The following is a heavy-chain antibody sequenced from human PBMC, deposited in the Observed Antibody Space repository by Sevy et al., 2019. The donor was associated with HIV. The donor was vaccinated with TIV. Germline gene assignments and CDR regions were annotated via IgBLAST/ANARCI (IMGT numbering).Heavy chain of an antibody. D-gene: IGHD2-15*01. V-gene: IGHV4-59*01. Sequence: SETLSLTCTVSGGSISSYYWSWIRQPPGKGLEWIGYIYYSGSTNYNPSLKSRVTISVDTSKNQFSLKLSSVTAADTAVYYCARERLGDCSGVSCYSSDYMDVWGKGTTVTVSS. CDR2: IYYSGST. J-gene: IGHJ6*03. CDR3: ARERLGDCSGVSCYSSDYMDV. CDR1: GGSISSYY.